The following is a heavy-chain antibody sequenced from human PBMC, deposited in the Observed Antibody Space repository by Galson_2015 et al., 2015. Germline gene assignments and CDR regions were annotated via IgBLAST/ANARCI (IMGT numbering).Heavy chain of an antibody. V-gene: IGHV3-21*01. Sequence: SLRLSCAASEFTFSSYYMSWVRQAPGKGLEWVSSISSTTTYIYYADSVKGRFTISRDNAKTSLYLQMNSLGAEDTAVYYCARQSLYYDFWSGYYPTNFNYWGQRTLVTVSS. J-gene: IGHJ4*02. CDR1: EFTFSSYY. D-gene: IGHD3-3*01. CDR3: ARQSLYYDFWSGYYPTNFNY. CDR2: ISSTTTYI.